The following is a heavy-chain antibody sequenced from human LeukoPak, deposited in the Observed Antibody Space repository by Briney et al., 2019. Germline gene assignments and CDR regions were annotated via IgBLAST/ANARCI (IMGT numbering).Heavy chain of an antibody. CDR3: ARDSVVAAATPRLYYYYYYMDV. J-gene: IGHJ6*03. V-gene: IGHV1-46*01. D-gene: IGHD2-15*01. Sequence: GASVKVSCKASGYTFTSYYMHWVRQPPGQGLEWMGIINPSGCSTSYAQKFQGRVTMTRDTSTSTVYMELSSLRSEDTAVYYCARDSVVAAATPRLYYYYYYMDVWGKGTTVTVSS. CDR2: INPSGCST. CDR1: GYTFTSYY.